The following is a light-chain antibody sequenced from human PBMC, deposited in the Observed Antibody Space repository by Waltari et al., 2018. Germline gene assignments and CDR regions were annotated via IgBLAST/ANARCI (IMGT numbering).Light chain of an antibody. V-gene: IGKV3-15*01. CDR2: GAS. CDR1: RSITEN. J-gene: IGKJ4*01. CDR3: QQYNPWPPIT. Sequence: EIWLTQFPAIVYVSPGERVTLSCRASRSITENLAWFQQKPGQAPRLLIYGASSRATGIPARFTASGSGTEFTLTISSLQSEDFAVYFCQQYNPWPPITFGGGTRVENK.